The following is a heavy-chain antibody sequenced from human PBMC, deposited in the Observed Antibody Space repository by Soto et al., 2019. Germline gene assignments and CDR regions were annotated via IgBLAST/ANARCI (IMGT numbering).Heavy chain of an antibody. J-gene: IGHJ3*02. D-gene: IGHD3-16*01. CDR1: GFNFPAYA. CDR2: VVGSGADI. V-gene: IGHV3-23*01. Sequence: EVQLLESGGGLVQPGGSLRLSCAASGFNFPAYAMNWVRQAPGKGLQWVSGVVGSGADINYADSVRGRFTVSRDNSRNTLYLQVNSLRDDDTAVYYCARDLIASNGGGEPFDMWGRGTKVTVSS. CDR3: ARDLIASNGGGEPFDM.